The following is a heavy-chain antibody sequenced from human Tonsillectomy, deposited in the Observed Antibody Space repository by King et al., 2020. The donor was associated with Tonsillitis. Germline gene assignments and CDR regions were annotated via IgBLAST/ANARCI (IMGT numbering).Heavy chain of an antibody. J-gene: IGHJ6*03. Sequence: QLVQSGAEVKKPGESLRIFCKGSGYRFISYWITWVRQMPGKGLEWMGTIDPSDSYANYSPSLQGHVTISADKSIGTCYMQWSGLGASDTAKYYCARMGSMGAAAADYYNYYMDVWGKGTPVTVSS. CDR1: GYRFISYW. CDR3: ARMGSMGAAAADYYNYYMDV. V-gene: IGHV5-10-1*01. D-gene: IGHD2-2*01. CDR2: IDPSDSYA.